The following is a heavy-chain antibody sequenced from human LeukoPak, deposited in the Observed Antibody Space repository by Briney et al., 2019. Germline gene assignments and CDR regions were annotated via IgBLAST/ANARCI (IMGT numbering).Heavy chain of an antibody. V-gene: IGHV3-30-3*01. D-gene: IGHD3-9*01. CDR2: ISYDGSNK. J-gene: IGHJ4*02. CDR1: GFTFSSYA. Sequence: GGSLRLSCAASGFTFSSYAMHWVRQAPGKGLEWVAVISYDGSNKYYADSVEGRFTISRDNSKNTLYLQMNSLRAEDTAVYYCARSSIGMRYFDWFAADYWGQGTLVTVSS. CDR3: ARSSIGMRYFDWFAADY.